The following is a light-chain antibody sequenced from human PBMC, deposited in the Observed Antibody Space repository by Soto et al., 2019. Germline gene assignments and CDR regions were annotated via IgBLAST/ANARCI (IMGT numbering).Light chain of an antibody. V-gene: IGLV2-8*01. CDR2: EVT. Sequence: QSALTQPPSASGSPGRSVTISCTGTSSDVGSYNYVSWYQQHPGKAPKLMIYEVTKRPSGVPDRFSGSKSGNTASLTVSGLQADDEADYYCSSYAGSNNKVFGTGNKVTVL. J-gene: IGLJ1*01. CDR3: SSYAGSNNKV. CDR1: SSDVGSYNY.